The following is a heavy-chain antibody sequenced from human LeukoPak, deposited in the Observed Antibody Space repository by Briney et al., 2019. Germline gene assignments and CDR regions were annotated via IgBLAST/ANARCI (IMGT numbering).Heavy chain of an antibody. CDR2: ISAYNGAT. J-gene: IGHJ5*02. V-gene: IGHV1-18*01. CDR3: ARTNMVFGVDIEENXFXX. CDR1: GYTFTSHG. Sequence: VASVKVSCKASGYTFTSHGISWLRQAPGQGLVWMGWISAYNGATNYAQKVKGRVTLTTDPSTSTAYMEVRSLRSDDTAVYYCARTNMVFGVDIEENXFXXWGQXTLVT. D-gene: IGHD3-3*01.